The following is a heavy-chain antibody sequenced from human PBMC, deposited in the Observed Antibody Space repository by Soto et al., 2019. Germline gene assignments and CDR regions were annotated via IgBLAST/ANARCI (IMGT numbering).Heavy chain of an antibody. J-gene: IGHJ4*02. D-gene: IGHD5-12*01. CDR3: ARTLWIPFDY. CDR1: GGSFSGYY. V-gene: IGHV4-34*01. CDR2: INHSGST. Sequence: SETLSLTCAVYGGSFSGYYWSWIRQPPGKGLEWIGEINHSGSTNYNPSLKSRVTISVGTSKNQFSLKLSSVTAADTAVYYCARTLWIPFDYWGQGTLVTVSS.